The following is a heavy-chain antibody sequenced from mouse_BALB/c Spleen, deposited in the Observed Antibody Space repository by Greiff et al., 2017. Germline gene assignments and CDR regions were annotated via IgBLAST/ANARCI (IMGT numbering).Heavy chain of an antibody. CDR1: GFNIKDTY. J-gene: IGHJ2*01. Sequence: EVQLQQSGAELVKPGASVKLSCTASGFNIKDTYMHWVKQRPEQGLEWIGRIDPANGNTKYDPKFQGKATITADTSSNTAYLQLSSLTSEDTAVYYCARSNYGNYVDYWGQGTTLTVSS. CDR3: ARSNYGNYVDY. V-gene: IGHV14-3*02. CDR2: IDPANGNT. D-gene: IGHD2-1*01.